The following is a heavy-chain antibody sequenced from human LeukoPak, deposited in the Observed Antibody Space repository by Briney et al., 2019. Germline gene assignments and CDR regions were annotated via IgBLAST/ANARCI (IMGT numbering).Heavy chain of an antibody. D-gene: IGHD3-22*01. CDR3: ARDPKKYYYDSSGYPRMAGTYAFDI. V-gene: IGHV3-30-3*01. J-gene: IGHJ3*02. CDR1: GFTFSSYA. CDR2: ISYDGSNK. Sequence: TGGSLRLSCAASGFTFSSYAMHWVRQAPGKGMEWVAVISYDGSNKYYADSVKGRFTISRDNSKNTLYLQMNCLRAEDTAVYYCARDPKKYYYDSSGYPRMAGTYAFDIWGQGTMVTVSS.